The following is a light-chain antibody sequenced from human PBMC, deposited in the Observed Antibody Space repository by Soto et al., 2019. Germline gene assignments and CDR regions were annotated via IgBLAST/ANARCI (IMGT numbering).Light chain of an antibody. CDR3: QQRTNWPLT. CDR1: QSVDKY. V-gene: IGKV3-11*01. J-gene: IGKJ4*01. Sequence: EIVLTQSPATLSFSPGERATLSCRASQSVDKYLVWYQQKPGQAPRLLIYDASSRATGIPARFSGSWSGTDFSLTITSLEPEDFAVYYCQQRTNWPLTFGGGTKLEIK. CDR2: DAS.